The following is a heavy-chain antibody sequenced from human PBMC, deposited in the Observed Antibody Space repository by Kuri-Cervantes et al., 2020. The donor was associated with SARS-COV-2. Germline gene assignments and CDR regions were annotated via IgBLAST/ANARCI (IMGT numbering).Heavy chain of an antibody. CDR1: GFTFSSYA. D-gene: IGHD1-26*01. CDR2: ISYDGSNK. J-gene: IGHJ4*02. Sequence: GGSLRLSCAASGFTFSSYAMHWVRQAPGKGLEWVAVISYDGSNKYYVDSVEGRFTISRDNSKNTLYLQMNSLRAEDTAVYYCAREIVGGFDYWGQGTLVTVSS. V-gene: IGHV3-30-3*01. CDR3: AREIVGGFDY.